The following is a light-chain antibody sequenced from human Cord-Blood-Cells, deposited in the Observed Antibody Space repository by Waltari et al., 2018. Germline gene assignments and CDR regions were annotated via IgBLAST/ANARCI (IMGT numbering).Light chain of an antibody. CDR2: DAP. V-gene: IGKV3-11*01. CDR1: QRVSSY. Sequence: EIVLTQSTATLSLSPGERATLSCRASQRVSSYLAWYQQKPGQAPRLLIYDAPNRATRIPARFSGSGSGTDFTLTISSLEPEDFAVYYCQQLSNWPYTFGQGTKLEIK. J-gene: IGKJ2*01. CDR3: QQLSNWPYT.